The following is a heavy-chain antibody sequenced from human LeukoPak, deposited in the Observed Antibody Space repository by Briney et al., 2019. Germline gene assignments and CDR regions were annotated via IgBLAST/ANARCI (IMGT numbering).Heavy chain of an antibody. J-gene: IGHJ4*02. D-gene: IGHD3-22*01. CDR1: GGSFSGYY. CDR3: ARRMVIGGYFDY. CDR2: INHSGST. Sequence: PSETLSLTCAVYGGSFSGYYWSWIRQPPGKGLEWIGEINHSGSTNYNPSLKSRVTISVDMSKNQFSLKLSSVTAADTAVYYCARRMVIGGYFDYWGQGTLVTVSS. V-gene: IGHV4-34*01.